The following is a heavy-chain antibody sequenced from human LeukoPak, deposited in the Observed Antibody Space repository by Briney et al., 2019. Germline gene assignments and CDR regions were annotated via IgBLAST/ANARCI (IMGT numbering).Heavy chain of an antibody. Sequence: PGGSLRLSCAASGFTFRNYGMHCFRQAPGKGLEWVAVISIDGREKYYADSVKGRFTISRDNSKNTLYLQMSSLRGDDTAVYYCANPQSHGDDYLDYWGQGTLVTVSS. CDR1: GFTFRNYG. CDR2: ISIDGREK. J-gene: IGHJ4*02. D-gene: IGHD5-12*01. V-gene: IGHV3-30*18. CDR3: ANPQSHGDDYLDY.